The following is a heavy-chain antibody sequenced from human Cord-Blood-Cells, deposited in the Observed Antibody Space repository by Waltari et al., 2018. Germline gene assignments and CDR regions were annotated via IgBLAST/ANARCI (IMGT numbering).Heavy chain of an antibody. CDR1: GYTYTSYD. CDR3: ARFPTVAGKALDY. J-gene: IGHJ4*02. V-gene: IGHV1-8*01. CDR2: MSPNGGNT. D-gene: IGHD6-19*01. Sequence: QVQLVQSGAEVKKPGASVKVSCKASGYTYTSYDINWVLQATGQGLGWMGWMSPNGGNTAYQRKFQGRVPMPRNTSISTAYMELSSLRSEDTAVYYCARFPTVAGKALDYWGQGTLVTVSS.